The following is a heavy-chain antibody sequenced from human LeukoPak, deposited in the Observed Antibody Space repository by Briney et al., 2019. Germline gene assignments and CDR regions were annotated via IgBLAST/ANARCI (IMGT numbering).Heavy chain of an antibody. CDR3: TRGVHRGYYSDSSGYYPPRAFDI. J-gene: IGHJ3*02. CDR2: IRSIAYGGTT. CDR1: GFTFGDYA. D-gene: IGHD3-22*01. Sequence: PGGSLRLSCTTSGFTFGDYAMTWVRQAPGKGLEWVSFIRSIAYGGTTEYAASVKGRFTISRDDSKSIAYLQMNSLKSEDSAVYYCTRGVHRGYYSDSSGYYPPRAFDIWGQGTMVTVSS. V-gene: IGHV3-49*04.